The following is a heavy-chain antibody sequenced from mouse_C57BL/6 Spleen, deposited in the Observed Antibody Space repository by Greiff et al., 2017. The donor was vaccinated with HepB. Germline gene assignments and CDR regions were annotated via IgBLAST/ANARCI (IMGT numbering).Heavy chain of an antibody. CDR1: GFTFSDAW. J-gene: IGHJ2*01. D-gene: IGHD2-5*01. CDR3: TRTGKAYYSNYLDY. V-gene: IGHV6-6*01. CDR2: IRNKANNHAT. Sequence: DVKLVESGGGLVQPGGSMKLSCAASGFTFSDAWMDWVRQSPEKGLEWVAEIRNKANNHATYYAESVKGRFTISRDESKSSVYLQMNSLRAEDTGIYYCTRTGKAYYSNYLDYWGQGTTLTVSS.